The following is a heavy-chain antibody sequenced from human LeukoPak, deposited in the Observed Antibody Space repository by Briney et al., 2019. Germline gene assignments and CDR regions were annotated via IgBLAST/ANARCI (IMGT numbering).Heavy chain of an antibody. CDR1: GGSFSGYY. CDR2: MNHSGST. Sequence: SETLSLTCAVYGGSFSGYYWSWIRQPPGKGLEWIGEMNHSGSTNYNPSLKSRVTISVDTSKNQFSLKLSSVTAADTAVYYCARDEGGGYSYGYSDYFDYWGQGTLVTVSS. J-gene: IGHJ4*02. V-gene: IGHV4-34*01. CDR3: ARDEGGGYSYGYSDYFDY. D-gene: IGHD5-18*01.